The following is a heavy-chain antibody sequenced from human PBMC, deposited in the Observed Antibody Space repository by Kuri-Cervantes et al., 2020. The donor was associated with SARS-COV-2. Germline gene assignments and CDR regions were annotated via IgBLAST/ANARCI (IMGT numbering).Heavy chain of an antibody. D-gene: IGHD2-15*01. CDR1: GFTFSSYA. V-gene: IGHV3-23*03. Sequence: GGSLRLSCAASGFTFSSYAMSWVRQAPGKGLEWVSVIYSGGSSTYYADSVKGRFTISRDNSKNTLYLQMNSLRAEDTAVYYCATGIGYCSGGSCYNYYYGMDVWGQGTTVTVSS. J-gene: IGHJ6*02. CDR3: ATGIGYCSGGSCYNYYYGMDV. CDR2: IYSGGSST.